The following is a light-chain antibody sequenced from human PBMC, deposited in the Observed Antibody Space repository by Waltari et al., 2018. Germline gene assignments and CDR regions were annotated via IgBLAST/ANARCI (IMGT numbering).Light chain of an antibody. V-gene: IGKV1-5*03. Sequence: DIQMTQSPSTLSASVGDRVTITCRASQSISSWLAWYQQKPGKATKVLIYKASSLQSGVPSRFSGSGSGTEFTLTIISLQPDDFATYYCQQYMSYSWTFGQGTKVEIK. CDR1: QSISSW. CDR2: KAS. J-gene: IGKJ1*01. CDR3: QQYMSYSWT.